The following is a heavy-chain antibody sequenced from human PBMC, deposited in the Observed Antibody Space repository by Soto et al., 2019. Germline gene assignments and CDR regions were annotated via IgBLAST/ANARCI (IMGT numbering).Heavy chain of an antibody. D-gene: IGHD3-22*01. J-gene: IGHJ4*02. CDR2: ISSTTNYI. V-gene: IGHV3-21*04. CDR1: GFTVTRYS. CDR3: ARVGGKPYYYDSSGYYGLDY. Sequence: LRLSCAAAGFTVTRYSMHWVRQSPGKGLEWVSSISSTTNYIYYGDSMKGRFTISRDNAKNSLYLEMNSLRAEDTAVYYCARVGGKPYYYDSSGYYGLDYWGQGTLVTVSS.